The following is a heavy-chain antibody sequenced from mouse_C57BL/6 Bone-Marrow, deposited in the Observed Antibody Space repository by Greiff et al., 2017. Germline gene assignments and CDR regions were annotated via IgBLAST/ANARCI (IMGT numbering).Heavy chain of an antibody. D-gene: IGHD1-1*01. V-gene: IGHV1-53*01. CDR3: ARDISSYGYFDV. CDR1: GYTFTSYW. CDR2: INPSNGGT. Sequence: QVQLQQPGTELVKPGASVKLSCKASGYTFTSYWMHWVKQRPGQGLEWIGNINPSNGGTNYNEKFKSKATLTVDKSSRTAYMQLSSLTSEDSAVYYCARDISSYGYFDVWGTGTTVTVSS. J-gene: IGHJ1*03.